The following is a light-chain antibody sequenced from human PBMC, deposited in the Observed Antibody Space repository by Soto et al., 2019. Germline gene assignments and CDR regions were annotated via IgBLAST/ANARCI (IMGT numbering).Light chain of an antibody. CDR1: SSDVGGYNY. J-gene: IGLJ1*01. CDR3: RSYAGSNTWN. Sequence: QSALTQPPSASGSPGQSVTISCTGTSSDVGGYNYVSWYQQHPGKAPKLMIYEVSKRPSGVPDRFSGSKSGNTASMTVSGLQFKDEADYYIRSYAGSNTWNFGTGPKLTVL. V-gene: IGLV2-8*01. CDR2: EVS.